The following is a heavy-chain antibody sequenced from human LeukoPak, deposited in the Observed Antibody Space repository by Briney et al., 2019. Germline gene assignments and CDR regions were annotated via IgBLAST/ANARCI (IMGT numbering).Heavy chain of an antibody. J-gene: IGHJ5*02. Sequence: TGGSLRLSCAASGFTFSSYWMSWVRQAPGKGLEWVANIKQDGSEKHYVDSVKDRFTISRDNAKNSLYLQMNSLSAEDTAVYYYATWDRFDPWGQGTLVTVSS. V-gene: IGHV3-7*01. CDR1: GFTFSSYW. D-gene: IGHD1-26*01. CDR3: ATWDRFDP. CDR2: IKQDGSEK.